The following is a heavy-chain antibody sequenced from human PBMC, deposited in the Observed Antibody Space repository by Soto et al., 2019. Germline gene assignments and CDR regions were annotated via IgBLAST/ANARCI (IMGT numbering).Heavy chain of an antibody. CDR3: THRLVGSGQGY. Sequence: QITLEETGPTLVKPTQTLTLTCTFSGFSLTTGRVGVGWIRQPPGKALEWLAVIHWNDDNHYSPSLKSRLTHTKXTTKTQVVLTLTNMDPVDTATYYCTHRLVGSGQGYWGQGTLVTVSS. D-gene: IGHD2-15*01. J-gene: IGHJ4*02. CDR2: IHWNDDN. V-gene: IGHV2-5*01. CDR1: GFSLTTGRVG.